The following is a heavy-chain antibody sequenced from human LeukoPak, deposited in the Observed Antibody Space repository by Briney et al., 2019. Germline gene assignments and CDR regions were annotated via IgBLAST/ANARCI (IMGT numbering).Heavy chain of an antibody. CDR1: GYTFTSYG. CDR2: ISAYNGNT. V-gene: IGHV1-18*01. D-gene: IGHD6-13*01. J-gene: IGHJ4*02. Sequence: GASVTVSCKASGYTFTSYGISWVRQAPGQGLEWMGWISAYNGNTNYAQKLQGRVTMTTDTSTSTAYMELRSLRSDDTAVYYCARDGAAAASSLPFDYWGQGTLVTVSS. CDR3: ARDGAAAASSLPFDY.